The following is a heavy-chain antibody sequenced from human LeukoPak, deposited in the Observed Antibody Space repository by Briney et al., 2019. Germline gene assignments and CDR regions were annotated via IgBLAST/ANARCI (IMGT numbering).Heavy chain of an antibody. V-gene: IGHV3-7*01. Sequence: GGSLRLSCAASGFTFSSYWMSWVRQAPGKGLEWVANIKQDGSEKYYVDSVKGRFTISRDNAKNSLYLQMNSLRAEDTAVYYCAREGHDILTGYPNWFDPWGQGTLVTVSS. CDR1: GFTFSSYW. J-gene: IGHJ5*02. CDR2: IKQDGSEK. D-gene: IGHD3-9*01. CDR3: AREGHDILTGYPNWFDP.